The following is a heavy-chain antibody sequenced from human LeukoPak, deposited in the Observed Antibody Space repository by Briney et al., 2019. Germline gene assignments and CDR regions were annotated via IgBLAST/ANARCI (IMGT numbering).Heavy chain of an antibody. V-gene: IGHV3-11*01. D-gene: IGHD5-24*01. CDR2: ISSSGSTT. CDR3: AGSKRSYDY. Sequence: GGSLRLSCAASGFTFSDHYLSWIRQAPGKGLEWVSYISSSGSTTYYAGFAKGRFTISRDNAENSLYLQMNSLRAEDTAIYFCAGSKRSYDYWGQGALVTVSS. CDR1: GFTFSDHY. J-gene: IGHJ4*02.